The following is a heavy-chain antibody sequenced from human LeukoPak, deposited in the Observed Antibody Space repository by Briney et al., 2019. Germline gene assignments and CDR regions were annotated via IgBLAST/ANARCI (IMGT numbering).Heavy chain of an antibody. CDR1: GFTFSSYG. D-gene: IGHD5-18*01. Sequence: GGSLRLSCAASGFTFSSYGMHWVRQAPGKGLEWVAVISYDGSNKYYADSVKGRFTISRDNSKNTLYLQMNSLRAEDTAVYYCAHPRIQPWTFDYWGQGTLVTVSS. J-gene: IGHJ4*02. CDR3: AHPRIQPWTFDY. CDR2: ISYDGSNK. V-gene: IGHV3-30*03.